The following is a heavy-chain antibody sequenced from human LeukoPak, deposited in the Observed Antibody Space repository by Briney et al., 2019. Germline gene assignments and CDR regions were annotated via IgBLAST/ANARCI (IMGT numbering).Heavy chain of an antibody. V-gene: IGHV1-18*01. CDR1: GYTFTSYG. CDR2: ISAYNGNT. CDR3: ARGYIVVVPAANDYYYYGMDV. Sequence: ASVKVSCKASGYTFTSYGISWVRQAPGQGLEWMGWISAYNGNTTYAQKLQGRVTMTTDTSTSTAYMELRSLRSDDTAVYYCARGYIVVVPAANDYYYYGMDVWGQGTTVTVSS. J-gene: IGHJ6*02. D-gene: IGHD2-2*01.